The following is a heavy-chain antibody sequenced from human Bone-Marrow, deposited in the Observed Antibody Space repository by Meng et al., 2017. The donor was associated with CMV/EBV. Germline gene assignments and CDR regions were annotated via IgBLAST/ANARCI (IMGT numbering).Heavy chain of an antibody. Sequence: SETLSLTCTVSGGSISTYYWSWIRQPPGKGLEWIGYIYYSGSTNYNPSLKSRVTISVDTSKNQFSLKLSSVTSADTAVDYCARDSMYSSGWNYYYYGMDVWGQGTTVTVSS. J-gene: IGHJ6*02. CDR1: GGSISTYY. CDR3: ARDSMYSSGWNYYYYGMDV. V-gene: IGHV4-59*01. D-gene: IGHD6-19*01. CDR2: IYYSGST.